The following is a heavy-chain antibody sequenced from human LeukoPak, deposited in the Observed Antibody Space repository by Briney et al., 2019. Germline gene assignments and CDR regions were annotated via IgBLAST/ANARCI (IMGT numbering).Heavy chain of an antibody. Sequence: ASVRASGKSSGYTFTGYYIDWVRQAPGQGLEWMGWINPSNGATTYAQNFQDSVSMTRDTSVSTAYMELRWLRDVDSAVYFCARGSGLPCGNGFHYFYAWGQGTLVAVAS. V-gene: IGHV1-2*02. CDR2: INPSNGAT. D-gene: IGHD3-16*01. CDR3: ARGSGLPCGNGFHYFYA. CDR1: GYTFTGYY. J-gene: IGHJ5*02.